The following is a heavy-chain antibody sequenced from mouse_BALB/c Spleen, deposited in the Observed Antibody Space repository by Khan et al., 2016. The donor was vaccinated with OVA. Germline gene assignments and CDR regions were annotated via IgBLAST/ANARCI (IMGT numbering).Heavy chain of an antibody. CDR1: EYTFTDFN. J-gene: IGHJ3*01. CDR2: IFPNTGGT. Sequence: EVQLQESGPELVKPGASVRISCKTSEYTFTDFNLDWVKQSHGKSLEWIGYIFPNTGGTGYNQKFKTKATLTVDSSSSTAYMELRNLTSEDSAVYSCARSGYGSFAYWGQGTLVTVSA. V-gene: IGHV1S29*02. CDR3: ARSGYGSFAY. D-gene: IGHD1-2*01.